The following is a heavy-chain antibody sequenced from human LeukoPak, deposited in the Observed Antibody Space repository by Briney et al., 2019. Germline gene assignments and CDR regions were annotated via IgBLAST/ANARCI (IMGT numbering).Heavy chain of an antibody. CDR2: VSYDRITK. V-gene: IGHV3-30*03. J-gene: IGHJ5*02. D-gene: IGHD3-10*01. Sequence: GGSLRLSCVASGFTFSNYGMHWVRQAPGKGLEWVAVVSYDRITKYYADSVKGRFSISRDNSKNTLSLEMNSLRPEDTAVYYCAREGLDSWSHFSAWFDPWGQGTLVTVSS. CDR3: AREGLDSWSHFSAWFDP. CDR1: GFTFSNYG.